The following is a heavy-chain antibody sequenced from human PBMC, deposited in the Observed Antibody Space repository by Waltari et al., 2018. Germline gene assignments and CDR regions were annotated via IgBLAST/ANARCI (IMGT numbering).Heavy chain of an antibody. J-gene: IGHJ4*02. CDR3: ATIGGERPYKAFDF. CDR2: ISSGGSFT. D-gene: IGHD1-1*01. CDR1: GFSLSTYD. V-gene: IGHV3-23*01. Sequence: EVQLLESGGGLEQPGGSLSLSCAASGFSLSTYDVTWVRQTPGRGVDWVSSISSGGSFTYYADSVRGRFVSSRDNSRNTLYLQMNSLRVEDSAIYYCATIGGERPYKAFDFWGQGTLVTVSS.